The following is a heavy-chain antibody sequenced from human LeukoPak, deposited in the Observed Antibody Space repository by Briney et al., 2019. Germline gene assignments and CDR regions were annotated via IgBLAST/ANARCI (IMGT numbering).Heavy chain of an antibody. V-gene: IGHV4-34*01. CDR3: ARGRGYDILTGYYSRYYYYGMDV. Sequence: SETQSVTCAVYVGSFSGYYWSWIRQPPGTGLEWIGEINHRGSTNYNPSLKSRVTISVDTSKNQFPLKLSSVTAADTAVYYCARGRGYDILTGYYSRYYYYGMDVWGQGTTVTVSS. J-gene: IGHJ6*02. CDR2: INHRGST. CDR1: VGSFSGYY. D-gene: IGHD3-9*01.